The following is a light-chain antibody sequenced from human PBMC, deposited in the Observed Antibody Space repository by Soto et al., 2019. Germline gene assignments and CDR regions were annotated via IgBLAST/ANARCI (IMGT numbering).Light chain of an antibody. CDR1: QSVLYSSNNKNY. CDR3: QQYYTTPRT. V-gene: IGKV4-1*01. Sequence: DFVMTQSPDSLAVSLGERATINCKSSQSVLYSSNNKNYLAWYQQKPGQPPKLLIYWAYTRESGVTDRFSGSGSGTDFTLTISSLQAEDVAVYYCQQYYTTPRTFGQGTQVEIK. CDR2: WAY. J-gene: IGKJ1*01.